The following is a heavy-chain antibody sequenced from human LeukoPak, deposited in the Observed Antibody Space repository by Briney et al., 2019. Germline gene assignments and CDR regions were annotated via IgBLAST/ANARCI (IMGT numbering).Heavy chain of an antibody. V-gene: IGHV4-34*01. J-gene: IGHJ4*02. D-gene: IGHD4-17*01. Sequence: SETLSLTCAVYGGSFSGYYWSWIRQPPGKGLEWIGEINHSGSTNYNPSLKSRVTISVDTSKNQFSLKLSSVTAADTAVYYCAITYGDYSGYWGQGTLVTVSS. CDR3: AITYGDYSGY. CDR1: GGSFSGYY. CDR2: INHSGST.